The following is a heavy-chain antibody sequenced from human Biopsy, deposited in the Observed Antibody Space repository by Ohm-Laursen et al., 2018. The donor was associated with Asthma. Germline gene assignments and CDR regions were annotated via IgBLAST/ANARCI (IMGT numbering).Heavy chain of an antibody. CDR1: GFTFSNYV. Sequence: SLRLSCAASGFTFSNYVMSWVRQAPGKGLEWVSSITGSGGFTYYPDSVKGRFTISRDNSKNMVYLQMNSLRPEDTAVYYCAKDRVAGRSYYFDSWGQGSPVSVSS. CDR2: ITGSGGFT. J-gene: IGHJ4*02. D-gene: IGHD6-13*01. CDR3: AKDRVAGRSYYFDS. V-gene: IGHV3-23*01.